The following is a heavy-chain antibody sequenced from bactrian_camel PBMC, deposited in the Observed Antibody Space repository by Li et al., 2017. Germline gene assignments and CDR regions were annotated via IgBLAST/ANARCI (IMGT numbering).Heavy chain of an antibody. CDR2: VRRDGAT. V-gene: IGHV3S55*01. Sequence: HVQLVESGGGSVQAGGSLRLSCTASGFTFDEHDMGWYRQAPGNECELASTVRRDGATYYADSVKGRFTASRDAAKDAIYLEMNSLKPDDTAMYYCAAARWGLCLTAPQALTESLYSNWGQGTQVTVS. J-gene: IGHJ4*01. D-gene: IGHD3*01. CDR1: GFTFDEHD. CDR3: AAARWGLCLTAPQALTESLYSN.